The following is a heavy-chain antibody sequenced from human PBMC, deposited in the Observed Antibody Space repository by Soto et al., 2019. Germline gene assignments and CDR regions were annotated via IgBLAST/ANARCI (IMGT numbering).Heavy chain of an antibody. CDR2: IKKDGSEK. Sequence: WGSLRLSCAASGFTLSTYWMNWVRQAPGKGLEWVANIKKDGSEKYYVDSVKGRFIISRDNAKNSLYLQMNYLRAEDTAVYYCARDADASGWYHYGMDVWGQGTMVTVSS. V-gene: IGHV3-7*01. CDR1: GFTLSTYW. CDR3: ARDADASGWYHYGMDV. J-gene: IGHJ6*02. D-gene: IGHD6-19*01.